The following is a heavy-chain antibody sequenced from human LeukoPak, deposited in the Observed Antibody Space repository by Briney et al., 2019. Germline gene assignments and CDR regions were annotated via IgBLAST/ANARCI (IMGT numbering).Heavy chain of an antibody. Sequence: SQTLSLTCTVSGGSISSGSYYWSWIRQPAGKGLEWIGRIYTSGSTNYNPSLKSRVTISVHTSKNQFSLKLSSVTAADTAVYYCARIQIWFGETKFDPWGQGTLVTVSS. J-gene: IGHJ5*02. CDR2: IYTSGST. CDR1: GGSISSGSYY. CDR3: ARIQIWFGETKFDP. V-gene: IGHV4-61*02. D-gene: IGHD3-10*01.